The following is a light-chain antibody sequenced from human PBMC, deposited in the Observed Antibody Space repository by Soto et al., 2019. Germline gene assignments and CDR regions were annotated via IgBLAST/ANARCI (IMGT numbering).Light chain of an antibody. J-gene: IGLJ1*01. CDR3: SSYTITSTYV. V-gene: IGLV2-14*01. CDR1: SSDVGGYNY. CDR2: EVS. Sequence: QLVLTQPASVSGSPGQSITISCTGTSSDVGGYNYVSWYQQHPGKAPKLIIYEVSDRPSGVSNRFSGSKSGNTASLTISGLQAEDEADYYCSSYTITSTYVFGTGTKLPS.